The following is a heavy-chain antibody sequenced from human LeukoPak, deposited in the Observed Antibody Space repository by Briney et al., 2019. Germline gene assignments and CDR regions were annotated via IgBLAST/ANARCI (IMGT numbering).Heavy chain of an antibody. V-gene: IGHV4-59*08. Sequence: SETLSLTCTVSGGSISSYYWSWIRQPPGKELEWIGYIYYSGSTNYNPSLKSRVTISVDTSKNQFSLKLSSVTAADTAVYYCARHRYDSSGYYSFDYWGPGTLVTVSS. CDR1: GGSISSYY. D-gene: IGHD3-22*01. J-gene: IGHJ4*02. CDR2: IYYSGST. CDR3: ARHRYDSSGYYSFDY.